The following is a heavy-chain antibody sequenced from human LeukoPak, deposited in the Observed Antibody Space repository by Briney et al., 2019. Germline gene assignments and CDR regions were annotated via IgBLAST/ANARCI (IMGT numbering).Heavy chain of an antibody. CDR3: ARDRGIVGAHDAFDI. J-gene: IGHJ3*02. Sequence: SVKVSCKVSGYTLTELSMHWVRQAPGQGLEWMGGIIPIFGTANYAQKFQGRVTITADESTSTAYMELSSLRSEDTAVCYCARDRGIVGAHDAFDIWGQGTMVTVSS. D-gene: IGHD1-26*01. V-gene: IGHV1-69*13. CDR2: IIPIFGTA. CDR1: GYTLTELS.